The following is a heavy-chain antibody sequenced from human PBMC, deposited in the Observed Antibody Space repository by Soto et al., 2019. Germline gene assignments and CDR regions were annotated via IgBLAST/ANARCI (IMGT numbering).Heavy chain of an antibody. CDR3: AKANTDFYPYSYTGMDA. V-gene: IGHV3-11*01. D-gene: IGHD5-18*01. CDR1: GFTFSDFY. Sequence: GGSLRLSCAASGFTFSDFYMSWFRRPPGKGLEWVSFISSGGSTRFYADSVEGRFTISRDNAENVMFLQMNSLRAEDTALYYCAKANTDFYPYSYTGMDAWGQGNTVTVSS. J-gene: IGHJ6*02. CDR2: ISSGGSTR.